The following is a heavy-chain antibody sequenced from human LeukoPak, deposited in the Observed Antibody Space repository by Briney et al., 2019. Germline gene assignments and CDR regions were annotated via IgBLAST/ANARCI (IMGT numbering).Heavy chain of an antibody. J-gene: IGHJ5*02. Sequence: ASVKVSCKASGYTFTGYYMHWVRQAPGQGLEWMGWINPNSGGTNYAQKFQGWVTMTRDTSISTAYMELSRLRSDDTAVYYCARDRVAAAGTRYWGSSGLNWFDPWGQGTLVTVSS. CDR2: INPNSGGT. D-gene: IGHD6-13*01. V-gene: IGHV1-2*04. CDR1: GYTFTGYY. CDR3: ARDRVAAAGTRYWGSSGLNWFDP.